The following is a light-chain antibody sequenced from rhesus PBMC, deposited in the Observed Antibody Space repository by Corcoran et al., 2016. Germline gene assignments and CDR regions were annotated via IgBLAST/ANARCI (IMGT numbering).Light chain of an antibody. J-gene: IGKJ1*01. CDR2: NAN. CDR3: QQSNTLPRT. V-gene: IGKV1-32*05. Sequence: DNQTTQSSSSLSASVGDRITITCRVSQGISSYLNWYQQKPGKALKLLIFNANRLESGVPSRISGSGSGTEFTLNISNLQPEDFATYYYQQSNTLPRTFGQGTKVEIK. CDR1: QGISSY.